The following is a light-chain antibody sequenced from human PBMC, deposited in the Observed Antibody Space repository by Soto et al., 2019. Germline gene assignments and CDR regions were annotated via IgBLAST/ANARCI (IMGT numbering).Light chain of an antibody. Sequence: EIVLTQSPGTLSLSPGERSTLSCRARQSVNSGFLAWYQQKPGQAPRLLIYGASSRATGIPDRFSGSGSGTDFTLTISRLEPEDFAVFYCQHYGSSPLAITFGQGTRLEIK. J-gene: IGKJ5*01. CDR1: QSVNSGF. V-gene: IGKV3-20*01. CDR2: GAS. CDR3: QHYGSSPLAIT.